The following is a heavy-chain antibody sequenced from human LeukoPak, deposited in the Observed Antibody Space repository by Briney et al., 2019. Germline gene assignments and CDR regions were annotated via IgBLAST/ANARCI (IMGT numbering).Heavy chain of an antibody. CDR2: ISAYNGNT. V-gene: IGHV1-18*01. CDR1: GYTFTSYG. Sequence: GASVKVSCKASGYTFTSYGISWVRQAPGQGLEWMGWISAYNGNTNYAQKLQGRVTMTTDTSTSTAYMELRSLRSDDTAVYYCAREEVALSSSRKPYFDYWGQGTLVTVSS. CDR3: AREEVALSSSRKPYFDY. D-gene: IGHD6-6*01. J-gene: IGHJ4*02.